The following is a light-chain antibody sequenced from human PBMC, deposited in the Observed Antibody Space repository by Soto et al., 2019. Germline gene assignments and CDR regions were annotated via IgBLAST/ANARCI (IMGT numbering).Light chain of an antibody. J-gene: IGKJ1*01. CDR1: QSVLYSSNNKNY. Sequence: DIVMTQSPDSLAVSLGERATINCKSSQSVLYSSNNKNYLGWYQRKPRQPPKLLISWASTRESGVPDRFSGSGSATDFTLTISSLQAEDVAVYYCQQYYSNPRTFGQGTKVEIK. CDR2: WAS. V-gene: IGKV4-1*01. CDR3: QQYYSNPRT.